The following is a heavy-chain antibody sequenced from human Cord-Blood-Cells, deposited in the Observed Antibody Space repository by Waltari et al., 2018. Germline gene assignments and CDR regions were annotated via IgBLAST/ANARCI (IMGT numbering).Heavy chain of an antibody. CDR1: GFTFSSYS. V-gene: IGHV3-48*02. CDR2: ISSSSTI. Sequence: EVQLVESGGGLVQPGGSLRLSCAASGFTFSSYSMNWVRQAPGKGLEWVSYISSSSTIYYADSVKGRFTISRDNAKNSLYLQMNSLRDEDTAVYYCASGPFDYWGQGTLVTVSS. CDR3: ASGPFDY. J-gene: IGHJ4*02.